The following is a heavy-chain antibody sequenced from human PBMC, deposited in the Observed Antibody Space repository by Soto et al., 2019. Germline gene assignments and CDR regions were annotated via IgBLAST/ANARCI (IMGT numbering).Heavy chain of an antibody. CDR1: GGSISSYY. CDR3: ARGEIDDGRFRFDY. CDR2: IYYSGST. V-gene: IGHV4-59*12. D-gene: IGHD4-17*01. J-gene: IGHJ4*02. Sequence: PSETLSLTCTVSGGSISSYYWSWIRQPPGKGLEWIGYIYYSGSTNYNPSLKSRVTISVDTSKNQFSLKLSSVTAADTAVYYCARGEIDDGRFRFDYWGQGTLVTVSS.